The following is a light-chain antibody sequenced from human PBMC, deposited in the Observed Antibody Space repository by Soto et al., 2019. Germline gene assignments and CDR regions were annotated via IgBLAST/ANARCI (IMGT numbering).Light chain of an antibody. CDR1: QSISSW. V-gene: IGKV1-5*01. CDR3: QQYNSYPYT. Sequence: DIQTTQSPSTLSASVGDRVTITCRTSQSISSWLAWYQQKPGKAPKLLIYDASSLESGVPSRFSGSGSGTEFTLTISSLQPDDFATYYCQQYNSYPYTFGQGTRLEIK. J-gene: IGKJ5*01. CDR2: DAS.